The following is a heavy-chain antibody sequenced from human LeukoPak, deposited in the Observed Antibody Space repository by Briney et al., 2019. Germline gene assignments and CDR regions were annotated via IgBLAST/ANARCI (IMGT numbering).Heavy chain of an antibody. V-gene: IGHV5-51*01. Sequence: GESLKISCKGSGYSFTTNWIGWVRQMPGKGLEWMGIIYPGDSDTRHNPSFQGQVTMSADKSISTAYLQWSSLKASVTAMYYCARSQGRYYYGMDVWGQGTTVTVSS. J-gene: IGHJ6*02. CDR1: GYSFTTNW. CDR2: IYPGDSDT. CDR3: ARSQGRYYYGMDV.